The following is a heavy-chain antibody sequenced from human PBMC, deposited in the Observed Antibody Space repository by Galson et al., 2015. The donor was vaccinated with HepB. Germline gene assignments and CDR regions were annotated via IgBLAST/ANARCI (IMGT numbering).Heavy chain of an antibody. CDR1: GFTFSSYG. Sequence: SLRLSCAASGFTFSSYGMHWVRQAPGKGLEWVAVIWYDGSNKYYADSVKGRFTISRDNSKNTLYLQMNSLRAEDTAMYYCARARSIFGVVTIAPFHIWGRGTVVTVSS. CDR2: IWYDGSNK. D-gene: IGHD3-3*01. J-gene: IGHJ3*02. CDR3: ARARSIFGVVTIAPFHI. V-gene: IGHV3-33*01.